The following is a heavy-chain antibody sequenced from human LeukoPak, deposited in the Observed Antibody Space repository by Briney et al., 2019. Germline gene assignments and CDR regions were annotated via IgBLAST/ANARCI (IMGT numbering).Heavy chain of an antibody. CDR3: ARGSHELLWFGELSYFDY. Sequence: GASVKVSCKASGYTFTSYYMHWVRQAPGQGLEWMGLINPSGGSTSYAQKFQGRVTMTRDTSTSTVYMELSSLRSEDTAVYYCARGSHELLWFGELSYFDYWGQGTLVTVSS. J-gene: IGHJ4*02. CDR1: GYTFTSYY. CDR2: INPSGGST. D-gene: IGHD3-10*01. V-gene: IGHV1-46*01.